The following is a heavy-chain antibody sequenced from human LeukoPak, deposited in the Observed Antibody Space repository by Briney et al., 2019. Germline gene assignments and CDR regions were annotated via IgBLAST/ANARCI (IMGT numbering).Heavy chain of an antibody. Sequence: GASVKVSCKASGYTFTGYYMHWVRQAPGQGLEWMGWINPNSGGTNYAQKFQGRVTMTRDTSISTAYMELSRLRSDDTAVYYCASTGGVAATISYIHWFDPWGQGTLVTVSS. V-gene: IGHV1-2*02. CDR2: INPNSGGT. CDR3: ASTGGVAATISYIHWFDP. J-gene: IGHJ5*02. CDR1: GYTFTGYY. D-gene: IGHD2-15*01.